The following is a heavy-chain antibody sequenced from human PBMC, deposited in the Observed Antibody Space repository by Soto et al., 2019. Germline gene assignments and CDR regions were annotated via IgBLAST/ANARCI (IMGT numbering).Heavy chain of an antibody. Sequence: GASVKVSCKTSGYTFSNYGITWVRQAPGQPLEWLGWISLYSDGTNYAQKFQGRVSMTTDTSTTTAYMELRSLRSVDTAVYYCARVVPGAEAWFGPWGQGTLVTVSS. CDR2: ISLYSDGT. CDR3: ARVVPGAEAWFGP. V-gene: IGHV1-18*01. CDR1: GYTFSNYG. D-gene: IGHD2-2*01. J-gene: IGHJ5*02.